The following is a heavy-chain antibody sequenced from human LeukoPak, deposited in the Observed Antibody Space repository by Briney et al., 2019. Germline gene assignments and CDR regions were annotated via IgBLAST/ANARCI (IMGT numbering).Heavy chain of an antibody. D-gene: IGHD3-3*01. CDR2: IYYSGRT. CDR1: GGSLSSGDYY. CDR3: ARDTFWSGYYTGHYYYDGMDV. V-gene: IGHV4-30-4*01. J-gene: IGHJ6*02. Sequence: SQTLSLTCTVSGGSLSSGDYYWGWIRQPPGKGLEWIGYIYYSGRTYYNPSLKSRVTISVDTAKNQFSLKLSSVTAADTAVYYCARDTFWSGYYTGHYYYDGMDVWGQGTTVTVSS.